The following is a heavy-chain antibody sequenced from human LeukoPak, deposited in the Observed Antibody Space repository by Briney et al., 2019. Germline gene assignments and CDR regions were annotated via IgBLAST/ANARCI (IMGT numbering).Heavy chain of an antibody. CDR2: ISSSGSTI. Sequence: GGSLRLSCAASGFTFSSYEMNWVRQAPGKGLEWVSYISSSGSTIYYADSVKGRFTISRDNAKNSLYLQMNSLRAEDTAVYYCARDLRAGSGYYFDYWGQGTLVTVSS. CDR3: ARDLRAGSGYYFDY. D-gene: IGHD3-10*01. V-gene: IGHV3-48*03. J-gene: IGHJ4*02. CDR1: GFTFSSYE.